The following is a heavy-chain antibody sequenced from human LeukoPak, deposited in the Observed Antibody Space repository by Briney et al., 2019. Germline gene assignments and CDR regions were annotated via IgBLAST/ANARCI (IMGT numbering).Heavy chain of an antibody. V-gene: IGHV3-7*01. J-gene: IGHJ3*02. CDR3: TGVSYYVDDAFDI. Sequence: GGSLRLSCAASGFTFTTYWMTWVRQAPGKGLEWVANINQDGTEKYYVDSVKGRVTISRDNVKNSLYLQMNSLRAEDTAVYYCTGVSYYVDDAFDIWGQGTMVTVSS. CDR1: GFTFTTYW. D-gene: IGHD3-10*01. CDR2: INQDGTEK.